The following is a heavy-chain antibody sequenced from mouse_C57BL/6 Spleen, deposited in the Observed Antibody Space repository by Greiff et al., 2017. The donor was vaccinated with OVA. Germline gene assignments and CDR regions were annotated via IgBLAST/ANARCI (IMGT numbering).Heavy chain of an antibody. V-gene: IGHV3-6*01. J-gene: IGHJ4*01. D-gene: IGHD1-1*01. Sequence: EVKLMESGPGLVKPSQSLSLTCSVTGYSITSGYYWNWIRQFPGNKLEWMGYISYDGSNNYNPSLKNRISITRDTSKNQFFLKLNSVTTEDTATYYCASYYGSSLYYYAMDYWGQGTSVTVSS. CDR3: ASYYGSSLYYYAMDY. CDR2: ISYDGSN. CDR1: GYSITSGYY.